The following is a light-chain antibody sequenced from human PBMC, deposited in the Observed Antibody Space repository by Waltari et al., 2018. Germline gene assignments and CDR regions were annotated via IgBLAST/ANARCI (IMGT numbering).Light chain of an antibody. V-gene: IGKV1-27*01. CDR3: QHYYNTPYS. Sequence: DIQLTQSPSSLSASVGDRVTITCRASQGITNDLAWYQQKPGESPKFLIFVASSLQSGIPSRFSGSGSGTDFTLTISSLQSEDFATYYCQHYYNTPYSFGQGTRVEIK. CDR2: VAS. CDR1: QGITND. J-gene: IGKJ2*03.